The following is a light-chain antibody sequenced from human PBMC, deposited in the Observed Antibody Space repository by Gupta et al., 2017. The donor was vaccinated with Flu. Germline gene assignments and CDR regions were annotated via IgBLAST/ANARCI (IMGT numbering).Light chain of an antibody. CDR2: STN. J-gene: IGLJ3*02. CDR3: VLYMGSGSWV. V-gene: IGLV8-61*01. Sequence: QTVVTQEPSFSVSPGGTVTLTCALRSGSVSPTYYPSWYQQTPGQAPRTLIYSTNTRSSGVPDRFSGSILGNKAALTITGAQAVDESDYYCVLYMGSGSWVFGGGTKLTVL. CDR1: SGSVSPTYY.